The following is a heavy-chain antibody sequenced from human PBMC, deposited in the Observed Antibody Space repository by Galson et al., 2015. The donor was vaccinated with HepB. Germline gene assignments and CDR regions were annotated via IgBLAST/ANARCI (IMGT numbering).Heavy chain of an antibody. CDR2: INPSGGST. Sequence: SVKVSCKASGYTFTSYYMHWVRQAPGQGLEWMGIINPSGGSTSYAQKFQGRVTMTRDTSTSTVYMELSSLRSEDTAVYYCARDPIGGVRWGINWFDPWGQGTLVTVSS. D-gene: IGHD3-16*01. V-gene: IGHV1-46*01. CDR3: ARDPIGGVRWGINWFDP. J-gene: IGHJ5*02. CDR1: GYTFTSYY.